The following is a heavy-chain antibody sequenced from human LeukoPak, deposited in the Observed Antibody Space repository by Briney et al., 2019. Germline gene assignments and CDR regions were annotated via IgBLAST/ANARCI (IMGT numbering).Heavy chain of an antibody. CDR2: IYYSGST. J-gene: IGHJ5*02. D-gene: IGHD6-19*01. CDR1: AGSISGYY. Sequence: SETLSLTSTVSAGSISGYYWSWIRQPPGKGLEWIGYIYYSGSTNYNPSLKSRVTISVDTAKNQFSLKLSSVTAADTAVYYGARTSSGWKKNWFDPWGQGSLVTVSS. CDR3: ARTSSGWKKNWFDP. V-gene: IGHV4-59*01.